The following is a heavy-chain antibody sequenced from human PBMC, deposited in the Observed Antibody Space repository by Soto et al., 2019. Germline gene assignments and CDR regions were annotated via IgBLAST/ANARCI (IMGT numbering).Heavy chain of an antibody. V-gene: IGHV4-4*02. CDR2: IYHSGST. CDR3: ARAVRELYYYYYGMDV. J-gene: IGHJ6*02. D-gene: IGHD1-26*01. CDR1: GGSISSSNW. Sequence: PSETLSLTCAVSGGSISSSNWWSWVRQPPGKGLEWIGEIYHSGSTNYNPSLKSRVTISVDKSKNQFSLKLSSVTAADTAVYYCARAVRELYYYYYGMDVWGQGTTVTVS.